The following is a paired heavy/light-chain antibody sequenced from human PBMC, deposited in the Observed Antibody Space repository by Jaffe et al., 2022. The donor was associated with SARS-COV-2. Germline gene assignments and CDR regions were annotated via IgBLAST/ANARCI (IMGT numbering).Light chain of an antibody. CDR2: WAS. J-gene: IGKJ4*01. Sequence: DIVMTQSPDSLAVSPGERATIHCKSSQSVLYNSNNKNYLAWYQQKSGQPPKLLIYWASTRESGVPDRFSGSGSGTDFTLTISSLQAEDVAVYYCQQYYSTPLTFGGGTKVEIK. CDR1: QSVLYNSNNKNY. CDR3: QQYYSTPLT. V-gene: IGKV4-1*01.
Heavy chain of an antibody. Sequence: EVQLVESGGGLVQPGGSLRLSCAASGFTFSAYSMNWVRQAPGKGLEWISYIGISGSIYYADSVKGRFTISRDNAKNSLYLQMNSLRAEDTAVYYCPLRGLISDAFEMWGQGTLVTVSS. CDR3: PLRGLISDAFEM. CDR1: GFTFSAYS. CDR2: IGISGSI. V-gene: IGHV3-48*01. J-gene: IGHJ3*02. D-gene: IGHD3-10*01.